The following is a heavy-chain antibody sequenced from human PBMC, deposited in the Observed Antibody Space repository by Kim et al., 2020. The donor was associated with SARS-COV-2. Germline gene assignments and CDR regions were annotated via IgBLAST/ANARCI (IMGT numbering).Heavy chain of an antibody. CDR2: IRSKAYGGTT. Sequence: GRSLRLSCTASGFTFGDYAMSWFRQAPGKGLEWVGFIRSKAYGGTTEYAASVKGRFTISRDDSKSIAYLQMNSLKTEDTAVYYCTRWGMGSGSGSYSYSYGMDVWGQGTTVTVSS. D-gene: IGHD3-10*01. CDR3: TRWGMGSGSGSYSYSYGMDV. CDR1: GFTFGDYA. V-gene: IGHV3-49*03. J-gene: IGHJ6*02.